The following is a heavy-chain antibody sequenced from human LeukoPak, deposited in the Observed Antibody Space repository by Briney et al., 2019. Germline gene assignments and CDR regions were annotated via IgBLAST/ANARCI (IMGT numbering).Heavy chain of an antibody. CDR2: IIPIFGTA. Sequence: GASVKVSCKASGGTFSSYAISWVRQAPGQGLEWMGGIIPIFGTANYAQKLQGRVTMTTDTSTSTAYMELRSLRSDDTAVYYCARDIMTTVTDRLDYWGQGTLVTVSS. V-gene: IGHV1-69*05. CDR1: GGTFSSYA. J-gene: IGHJ4*02. CDR3: ARDIMTTVTDRLDY. D-gene: IGHD4-17*01.